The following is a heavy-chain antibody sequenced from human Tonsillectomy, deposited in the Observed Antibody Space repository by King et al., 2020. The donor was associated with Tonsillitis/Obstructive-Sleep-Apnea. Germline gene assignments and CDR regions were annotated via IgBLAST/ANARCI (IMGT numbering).Heavy chain of an antibody. CDR3: LRLPEGGRRNALHY. D-gene: IGHD1-14*01. CDR1: GYTFTAFW. J-gene: IGHJ4*02. Sequence: QLVQSGAEVKKPGESLRISCKGSGYTFTAFWIGWVRQMPGKGLEWMGLIYPLDSDTTYNPTFQVQVTISADESINTAYLQWSSLQASDTAMYYCLRLPEGGRRNALHYWGQGTLVTVSS. V-gene: IGHV5-51*01. CDR2: IYPLDSDT.